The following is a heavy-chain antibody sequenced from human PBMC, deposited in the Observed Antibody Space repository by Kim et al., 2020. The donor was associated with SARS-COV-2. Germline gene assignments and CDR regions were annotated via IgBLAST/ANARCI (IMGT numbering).Heavy chain of an antibody. D-gene: IGHD2-8*01. CDR1: GFTFSSYG. V-gene: IGHV3-30*18. J-gene: IGHJ5*02. CDR3: AKDSSPEGQMGPTNWFDP. Sequence: GGSLRLSCAASGFTFSSYGMHWVRQAPGKGLEWVAVISYDGSNKYYADSVKGRFTISRDNSKNTLYLQMNSLRAEDTAVYYCAKDSSPEGQMGPTNWFDPWGQGTLVTVSS. CDR2: ISYDGSNK.